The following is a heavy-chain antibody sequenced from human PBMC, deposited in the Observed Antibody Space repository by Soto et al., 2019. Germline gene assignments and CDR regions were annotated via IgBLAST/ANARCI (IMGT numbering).Heavy chain of an antibody. CDR1: GFTFSSYS. CDR2: ISSSSSYI. Sequence: EVQLVESGGGLVKPGGSLRLSCAASGFTFSSYSMNWVRQAPGQGLEWVSSISSSSSYIYYADSVKGRFTISRDNAKNSLYLQMNSLRAEDTAVYYCARAVCSITSCHEFWTFDYWGQGTLVTVST. V-gene: IGHV3-21*01. J-gene: IGHJ4*02. CDR3: ARAVCSITSCHEFWTFDY. D-gene: IGHD2-2*01.